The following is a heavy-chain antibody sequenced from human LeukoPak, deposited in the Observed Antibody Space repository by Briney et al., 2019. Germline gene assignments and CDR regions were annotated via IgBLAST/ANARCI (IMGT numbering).Heavy chain of an antibody. CDR3: ARGEQEMATMSIDY. CDR2: ISSLGSTI. V-gene: IGHV3-48*01. D-gene: IGHD5-24*01. J-gene: IGHJ4*02. Sequence: GGSLRLSCAASGFTFSSYSMNWVRQAPGKGLEWVSYISSLGSTIYYADSVKGRFTISRDNAKNSLYLQMDSLRAEDTAVYYCARGEQEMATMSIDYWGQGTLVTVSS. CDR1: GFTFSSYS.